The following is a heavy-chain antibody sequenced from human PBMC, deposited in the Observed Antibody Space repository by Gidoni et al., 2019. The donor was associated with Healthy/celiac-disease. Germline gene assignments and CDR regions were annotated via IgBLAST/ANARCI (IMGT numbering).Heavy chain of an antibody. CDR2: INPNSGGT. J-gene: IGHJ5*02. D-gene: IGHD6-19*01. CDR3: ARTFNSSGWYRNWFDP. Sequence: QVQPAQSGAEVKKPGAAVKVCCKACRYTFTGYYMQWVRQAPGQGLEWMGWINPNSGGTNYAQKFQGWVTMTRDTSISTAYMELSRLRSDDTAVYYCARTFNSSGWYRNWFDPWGQGTLVTVSS. V-gene: IGHV1-2*04. CDR1: RYTFTGYY.